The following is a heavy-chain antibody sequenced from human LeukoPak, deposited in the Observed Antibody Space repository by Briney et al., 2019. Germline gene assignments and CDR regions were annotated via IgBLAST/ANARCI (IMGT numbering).Heavy chain of an antibody. Sequence: GGSLRLSCAASGFPFSSHGMSWVRQAPGKGLEWVSGIIGGGGSTYYADSVKGRFTISRDNAKNSLFLQMSSLRGEDTALYYCATEHWGPNSWGQGTLVTVSS. CDR3: ATEHWGPNS. J-gene: IGHJ4*02. CDR2: IIGGGGST. D-gene: IGHD3-16*01. CDR1: GFPFSSHG. V-gene: IGHV3-23*01.